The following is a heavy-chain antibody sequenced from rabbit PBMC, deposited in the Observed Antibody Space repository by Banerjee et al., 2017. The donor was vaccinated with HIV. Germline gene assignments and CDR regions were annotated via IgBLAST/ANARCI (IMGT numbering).Heavy chain of an antibody. CDR2: IYNGDGTT. CDR1: GFTLSSYL. CDR3: ARLAGYAINGDSYFDL. Sequence: QEQLEESGGGLVKPEGSLTLTCKASGFTLSSYLMGWVRQAPGKGPEWIACIYNGDGTTYYASWAKGRFTISKASSTTVTLQMTSLTAADTATYFCARLAGYAINGDSYFDLWGPGTLVTVS. V-gene: IGHV1S45*01. D-gene: IGHD2-1*01. J-gene: IGHJ4*01.